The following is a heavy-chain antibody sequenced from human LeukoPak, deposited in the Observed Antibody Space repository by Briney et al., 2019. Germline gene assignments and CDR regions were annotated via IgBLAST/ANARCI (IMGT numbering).Heavy chain of an antibody. CDR1: GYTFTHYA. CDR3: ARAYQRLGELSLPHY. V-gene: IGHV7-4-1*02. D-gene: IGHD3-16*02. CDR2: IHPSTGNP. J-gene: IGHJ4*02. Sequence: ASVKVSCTASGYTFTHYAMNWVRQAPGQGLEWMGWIHPSTGNPTYAQGFTGRFVFSLDTSVSTTYLQISSLKAEDTAVYYCARAYQRLGELSLPHYWGQGTLVTVSS.